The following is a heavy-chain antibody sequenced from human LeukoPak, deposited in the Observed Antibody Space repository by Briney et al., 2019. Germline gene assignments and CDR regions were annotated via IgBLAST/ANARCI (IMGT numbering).Heavy chain of an antibody. Sequence: ASVKVSCKVSGYTLTELSMHWVRQAPGKGLEWMGGFDPEDGETIYAQKFQGRVTMTEDTSTDTAYMELSSLRSEDTAVYYCATGYDILTGYRYWGQGTLVTVSS. D-gene: IGHD3-9*01. J-gene: IGHJ4*02. CDR1: GYTLTELS. CDR2: FDPEDGET. V-gene: IGHV1-24*01. CDR3: ATGYDILTGYRY.